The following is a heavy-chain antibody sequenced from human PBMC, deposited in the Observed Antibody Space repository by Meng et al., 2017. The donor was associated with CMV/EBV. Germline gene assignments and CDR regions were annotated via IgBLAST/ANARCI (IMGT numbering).Heavy chain of an antibody. D-gene: IGHD5-24*01. V-gene: IGHV4-31*02. CDR2: IYYSGST. Sequence: VCGGSISSGGSYWSWLRQHPGKGLEWIGYIYYSGSTYYNPSLKSRVTISVDTSKNQFSLKLSSVTAADTAVYYCARSGDGYNSMDYWGQGTLVTVSS. CDR3: ARSGDGYNSMDY. J-gene: IGHJ4*02. CDR1: GGSISSGGSY.